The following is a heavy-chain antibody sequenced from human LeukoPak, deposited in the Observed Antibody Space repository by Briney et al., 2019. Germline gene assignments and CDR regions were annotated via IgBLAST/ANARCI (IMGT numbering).Heavy chain of an antibody. CDR3: ARGGATVTRLGGV. J-gene: IGHJ6*04. CDR1: GFTFSSYG. D-gene: IGHD4-17*01. Sequence: PGGSLRLSCAASGFTFSSYGMSWVRQAPGKGLEWVSVISGSGGITYYTDSVKGRFTISRDNAKNSLYLQMNSLRAEDTAVYYCARGGATVTRLGGVWGKGTTVTVSS. V-gene: IGHV3-23*01. CDR2: ISGSGGIT.